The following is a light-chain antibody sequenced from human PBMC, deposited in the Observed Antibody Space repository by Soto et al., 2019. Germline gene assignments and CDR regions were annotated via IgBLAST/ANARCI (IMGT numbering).Light chain of an antibody. V-gene: IGLV2-14*01. CDR1: SSDVGGYNY. CDR2: EVS. CDR3: SSYTSSSTFYV. J-gene: IGLJ1*01. Sequence: QSVLTQPASVSGSPGQSITISCTGTSSDVGGYNYVSWYQRHPGKAPKLMIYEVSNRPSGVSNRFSGSKSGNTASLTISGLQAEDEADYYCSSYTSSSTFYVFGTGTKVTVL.